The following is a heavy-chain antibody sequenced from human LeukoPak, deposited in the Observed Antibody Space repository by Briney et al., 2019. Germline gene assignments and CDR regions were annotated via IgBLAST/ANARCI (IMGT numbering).Heavy chain of an antibody. CDR3: AKDVGKWESLHFFDY. J-gene: IGHJ4*02. V-gene: IGHV3-23*01. CDR1: GFTLSTNA. Sequence: GGSLRLSCLTSGFTLSTNAMSWVRKAPGKGLEWISGISGSGASTYYADSVKGRFTISRDDSRNTLYLQMNSLRGDDTAVYYCAKDVGKWESLHFFDYWGQGTLVTVSS. D-gene: IGHD1-26*01. CDR2: ISGSGAST.